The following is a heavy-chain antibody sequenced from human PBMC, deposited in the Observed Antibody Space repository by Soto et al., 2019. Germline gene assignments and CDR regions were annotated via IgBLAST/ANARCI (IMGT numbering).Heavy chain of an antibody. CDR1: GGSFSGYY. V-gene: IGHV4-34*01. CDR3: ARDNVSGLFDY. J-gene: IGHJ4*02. Sequence: QVQLQQWGAGLLKPSETLSLTCAVYGGSFSGYYWTWIRHPPGTGLDWHGEIKHRGSTNYNPSLKSRVTIPVDTSKRQFSLKLTSVTAADTAVYYCARDNVSGLFDYWGQGTLVTVSS. CDR2: IKHRGST. D-gene: IGHD3-16*01.